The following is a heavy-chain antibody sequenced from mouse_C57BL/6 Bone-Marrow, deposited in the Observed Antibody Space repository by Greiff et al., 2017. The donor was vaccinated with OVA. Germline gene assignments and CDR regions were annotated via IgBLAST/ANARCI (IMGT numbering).Heavy chain of an antibody. J-gene: IGHJ3*01. CDR1: GFNIKDDY. V-gene: IGHV14-4*01. Sequence: VHVKQSGAELVRPGASVKLSCTASGFNIKDDYMHWVKQRPEQGLEWIGWIDPENGDTEYASKFQGKATITADTSSNTAYLQLSSLTSEDTAVYYCTAYRLAYWGQGTLVTVSA. CDR3: TAYRLAY. CDR2: IDPENGDT.